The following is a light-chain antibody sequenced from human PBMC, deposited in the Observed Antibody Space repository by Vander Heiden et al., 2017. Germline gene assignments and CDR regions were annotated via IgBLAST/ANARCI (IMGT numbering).Light chain of an antibody. Sequence: SCTGSGGSIASNYVQWYQQRPGSAPTTVIYEDNQRPSGVPDRFSGSIDSSSTSASLTISGLKTEDESYYYCESYDSRSVVFGGGTKLTVL. CDR1: GGSIASNY. V-gene: IGLV6-57*02. CDR3: ESYDSRSVV. CDR2: EDN. J-gene: IGLJ2*01.